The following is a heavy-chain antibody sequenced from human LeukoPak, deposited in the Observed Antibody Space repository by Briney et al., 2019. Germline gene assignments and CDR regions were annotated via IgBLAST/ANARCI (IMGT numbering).Heavy chain of an antibody. J-gene: IGHJ4*02. CDR1: GYTFTSYG. V-gene: IGHV1-69*13. CDR3: ARLPHSSGWYRGYYFDY. CDR2: IIPIFGTA. Sequence: GASVKVSCKASGYTFTSYGISWVRQAPGQGLEWMGRIIPIFGTANYAQKFQGRVTITADESTSTAYMELSSLKSEDTAVYYCARLPHSSGWYRGYYFDYWGQGTLVTVSS. D-gene: IGHD6-19*01.